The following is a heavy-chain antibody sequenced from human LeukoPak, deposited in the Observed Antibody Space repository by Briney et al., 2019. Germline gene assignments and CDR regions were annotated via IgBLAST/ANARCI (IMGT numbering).Heavy chain of an antibody. CDR3: AREAITIFGLVRTQTTKGPHRFDP. D-gene: IGHD3-3*01. CDR2: INPSGGST. Sequence: GASVKVSCKASGYTFTGYYMHWVRQAPGQGLEWMGIINPSGGSTNYAQRFRGRVTITRDMSTGTVYMELSSLTSEDTAVYYCAREAITIFGLVRTQTTKGPHRFDPWGQGTLVTVSS. CDR1: GYTFTGYY. V-gene: IGHV1-46*01. J-gene: IGHJ5*02.